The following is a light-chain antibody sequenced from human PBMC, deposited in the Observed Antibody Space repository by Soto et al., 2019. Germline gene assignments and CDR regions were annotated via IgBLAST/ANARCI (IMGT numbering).Light chain of an antibody. CDR2: SAS. CDR1: QALSNY. V-gene: IGKV1-9*01. Sequence: DIQLTHSPSVLSASVGDTVTITCRASQALSNYLAWYQQKPGKAPDLLIYSASTLQSGVPSRFSGSGSETEFSLTIRALQPEDFATYYCQQLSRYPLTFGGGTTVDIK. J-gene: IGKJ4*01. CDR3: QQLSRYPLT.